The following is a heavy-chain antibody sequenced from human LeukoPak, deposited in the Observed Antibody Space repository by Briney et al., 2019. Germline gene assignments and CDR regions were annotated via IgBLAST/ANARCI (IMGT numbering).Heavy chain of an antibody. CDR2: INPNSGGT. CDR3: ARIAVAGTGGYWFDP. CDR1: GYTFTSYG. D-gene: IGHD6-19*01. J-gene: IGHJ5*02. V-gene: IGHV1-2*02. Sequence: ASVKVSCKASGYTFTSYGISWVRQAPGQGLEWMGWINPNSGGTNYAQKFQGRVTMTRDTSISTAYMELSRLRSDDTAVYYCARIAVAGTGGYWFDPWGQGTLVTVSS.